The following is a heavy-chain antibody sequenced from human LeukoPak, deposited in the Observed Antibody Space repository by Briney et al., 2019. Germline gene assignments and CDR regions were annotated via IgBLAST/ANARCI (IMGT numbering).Heavy chain of an antibody. J-gene: IGHJ2*01. Sequence: SVKVSCKASGYTFTSYDINWVRQATGQGLEWMGRIIPIFGIANYAQKFQGRVTITADKSTSTAYMELSSLRSEDTAVYYCARVELPIKGDWYFDLWGRGTLVTVSS. CDR1: GYTFTSYD. V-gene: IGHV1-69*04. D-gene: IGHD5-24*01. CDR2: IIPIFGIA. CDR3: ARVELPIKGDWYFDL.